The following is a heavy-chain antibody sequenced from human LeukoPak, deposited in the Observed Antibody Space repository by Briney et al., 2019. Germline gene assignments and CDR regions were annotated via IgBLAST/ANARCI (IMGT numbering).Heavy chain of an antibody. CDR1: GFTFSSYD. D-gene: IGHD3-3*01. V-gene: IGHV3-13*01. J-gene: IGHJ6*02. Sequence: GGSLRLSCAASGFTFSSYDMHWVRHAPGKGLEWVSAIGTAGDTYYPGSVKGRFTISRENAKNSLYLQMNSLRAGDTAVYYCARSNYDFFGMDVWGQGTTVTVSS. CDR2: IGTAGDT. CDR3: ARSNYDFFGMDV.